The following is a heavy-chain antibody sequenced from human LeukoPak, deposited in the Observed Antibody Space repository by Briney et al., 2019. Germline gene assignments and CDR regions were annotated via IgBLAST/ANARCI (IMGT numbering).Heavy chain of an antibody. CDR2: IYYSGST. CDR3: ARGQVPAAYDY. D-gene: IGHD2-2*01. Sequence: SETLSLACTVSGGSISSGDYYWSWIRQPPGKGLEWIGYIYYSGSTYYNPSLKSRVTISVDTSKNQFSLKLSSVTAADTAVYYCARGQVPAAYDYWGQGTLVTVSS. J-gene: IGHJ4*02. V-gene: IGHV4-30-4*01. CDR1: GGSISSGDYY.